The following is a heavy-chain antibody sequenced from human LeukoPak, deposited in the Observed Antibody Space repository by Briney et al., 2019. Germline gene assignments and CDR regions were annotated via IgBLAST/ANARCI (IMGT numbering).Heavy chain of an antibody. CDR3: ATNYYDSSGYYSIDY. CDR1: GYTFTMYG. D-gene: IGHD3-22*01. CDR2: INTYNGNT. V-gene: IGHV1-18*01. Sequence: GASVTVSFTSSGYTFTMYGISWVRQAPGQGLEWMGWINTYNGNTDYAQKLHGRVTMTTDTSTNTAYMVLRSLRSDDTALYYCATNYYDSSGYYSIDYWGQGTLVTVSS. J-gene: IGHJ4*02.